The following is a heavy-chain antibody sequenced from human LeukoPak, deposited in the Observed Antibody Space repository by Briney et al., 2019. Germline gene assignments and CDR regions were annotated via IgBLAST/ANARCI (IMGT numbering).Heavy chain of an antibody. CDR3: ARDSIGYSYGTGY. J-gene: IGHJ4*02. Sequence: PGGSLRLSCAASGFTFSSYSMNWVRQAPGKGLEWVSSISSSSSYIYYADSVKGRFTISRDNAKNSLYLQMNSLRAEDTAVYYCARDSIGYSYGTGYWGQGTLVTVSS. D-gene: IGHD5-18*01. CDR1: GFTFSSYS. V-gene: IGHV3-21*01. CDR2: ISSSSSYI.